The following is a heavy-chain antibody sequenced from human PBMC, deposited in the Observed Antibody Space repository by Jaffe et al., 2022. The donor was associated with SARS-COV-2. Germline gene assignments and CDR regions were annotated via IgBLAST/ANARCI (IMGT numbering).Heavy chain of an antibody. V-gene: IGHV5-51*01. Sequence: EVQLVQSGAEVKKPGESLKISCKGSGYSFTSYWIGWVRQMPGKGLEWMGIIYPGDSDTRYSPSFQGQVTISADKSISTAYLQWSSLKASDTAMYYCARRRYCSSTSCPGEHYGMDVWGQGTTVTVSS. D-gene: IGHD2-2*01. CDR1: GYSFTSYW. J-gene: IGHJ6*02. CDR3: ARRRYCSSTSCPGEHYGMDV. CDR2: IYPGDSDT.